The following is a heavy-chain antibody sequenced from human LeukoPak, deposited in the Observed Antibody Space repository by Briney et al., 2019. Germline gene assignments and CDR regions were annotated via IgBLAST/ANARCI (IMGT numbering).Heavy chain of an antibody. CDR1: GYTLTELS. CDR2: FDPEDGET. D-gene: IGHD3-10*01. Sequence: ASVKVSCKVSGYTLTELSMHWVRQAPGKGLEWMGGFDPEDGETIYAQKFQGRVTMTEDTSTDTAYMELSSLRSDDTAVYYCARQTGSSFDFGNWGQGTLVTVSS. V-gene: IGHV1-24*01. CDR3: ARQTGSSFDFGN. J-gene: IGHJ4*02.